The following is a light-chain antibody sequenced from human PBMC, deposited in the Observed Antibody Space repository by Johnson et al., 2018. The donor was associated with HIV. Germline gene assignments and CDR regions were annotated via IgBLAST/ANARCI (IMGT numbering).Light chain of an antibody. CDR3: AAWDDSLNALWV. V-gene: IGLV1-51*01. Sequence: QSVLTQPPSVSAAPGQNITISCSGSSSNIENNYVSWYQQLPGTAPKLLIYDNNKRPSGIPDRFSGSKSGTSATLGISGLQSGDEADYYCAAWDDSLNALWVFGTGTKVTVL. CDR2: DNN. J-gene: IGLJ1*01. CDR1: SSNIENNY.